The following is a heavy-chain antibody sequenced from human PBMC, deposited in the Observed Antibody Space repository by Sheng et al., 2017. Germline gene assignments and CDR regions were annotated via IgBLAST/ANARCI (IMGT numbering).Heavy chain of an antibody. CDR2: INHSGST. J-gene: IGHJ4*02. CDR3: ARATYVLRFLEWLPELDY. D-gene: IGHD3-3*01. CDR1: GGSFSGYY. V-gene: IGHV4-34*01. Sequence: QVQLQQWGAGLLKPSETLSLTCAVYGGSFSGYYWSWIRQPPGKGLEWIGEINHSGSTNYNPSLKSRVTISVDTSKNQFSLKLSSVTAADTAVYYCARATYVLRFLEWLPELDYWGQGTLVTVSS.